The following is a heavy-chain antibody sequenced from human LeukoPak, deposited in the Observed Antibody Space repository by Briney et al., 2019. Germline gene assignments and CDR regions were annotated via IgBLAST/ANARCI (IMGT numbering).Heavy chain of an antibody. Sequence: GGSLRLSCTASGFTFGDYAMSWFREAPGKGLEWVGFIISKAYGGTTEYAASVKGRFTISRDDSKSIAYLQMNSLKTEDTAVYYCTRDPGILGYCSGGSCYSYYWGQGTLVTVSS. J-gene: IGHJ4*02. CDR2: IISKAYGGTT. CDR1: GFTFGDYA. V-gene: IGHV3-49*03. D-gene: IGHD2-15*01. CDR3: TRDPGILGYCSGGSCYSYY.